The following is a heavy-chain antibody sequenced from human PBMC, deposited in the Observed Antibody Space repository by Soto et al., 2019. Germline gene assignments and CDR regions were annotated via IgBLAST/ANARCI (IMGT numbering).Heavy chain of an antibody. CDR3: ARGEGIAAVVGWFDP. J-gene: IGHJ5*02. CDR2: IWYDGSNK. Sequence: QVQLVESGRGVVQPGRSLRLSCAASGFTFSSYGMHWVGQAPGKGLEWVAVIWYDGSNKYYADSVKGRFTISRDNSKNTLYLQMNSLRAEDTAVYYCARGEGIAAVVGWFDPWGQGTLVPVSS. V-gene: IGHV3-33*01. D-gene: IGHD6-13*01. CDR1: GFTFSSYG.